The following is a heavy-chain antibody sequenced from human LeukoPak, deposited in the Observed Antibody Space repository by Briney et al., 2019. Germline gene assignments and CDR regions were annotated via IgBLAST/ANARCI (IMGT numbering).Heavy chain of an antibody. D-gene: IGHD1-26*01. Sequence: PSETLSLTCTVSGGSISSGGYYWSWIRQHPGKGLEWIGYIYYSGSTYSNPSLRGRITISVDTSKNQFSLKLSSVTAADTAVYYCARGGATKLDYWGQGTLVTVSS. CDR1: GGSISSGGYY. CDR3: ARGGATKLDY. CDR2: IYYSGST. V-gene: IGHV4-31*03. J-gene: IGHJ4*02.